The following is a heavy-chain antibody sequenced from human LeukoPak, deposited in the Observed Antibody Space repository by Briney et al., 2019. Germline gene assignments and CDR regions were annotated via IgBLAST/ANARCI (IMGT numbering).Heavy chain of an antibody. J-gene: IGHJ4*02. CDR2: INPSGGST. Sequence: ASVKVSYKASGYTFTSYYMHWVRQAPGQGLEWMGIINPSGGSTSYAQKFQGRVTMTRDTSTSTVYMELSSLRSEDTAVYYCARDRVDGYNWLYFDYWGQGTLVTVSS. CDR3: ARDRVDGYNWLYFDY. CDR1: GYTFTSYY. D-gene: IGHD5-24*01. V-gene: IGHV1-46*01.